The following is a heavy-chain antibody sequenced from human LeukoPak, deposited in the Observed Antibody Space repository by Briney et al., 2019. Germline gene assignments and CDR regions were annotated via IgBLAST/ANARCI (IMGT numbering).Heavy chain of an antibody. CDR2: IYHSGST. CDR3: ARGRPTYHFWSGSYDY. Sequence: SGTLSLTCTVSGYSISSGYYWGWVRQPPGKGLEWIGSIYHSGSTYYNPSLKRRVTISEDTSKNHFSLTMTSVTAADTAVYYCARGRPTYHFWSGSYDYWGQGAQVTVSS. J-gene: IGHJ4*02. D-gene: IGHD3-3*01. CDR1: GYSISSGYY. V-gene: IGHV4-38-2*02.